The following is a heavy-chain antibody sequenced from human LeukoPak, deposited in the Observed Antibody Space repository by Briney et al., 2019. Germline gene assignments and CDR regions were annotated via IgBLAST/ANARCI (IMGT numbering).Heavy chain of an antibody. J-gene: IGHJ4*02. D-gene: IGHD3-10*01. Sequence: SVKVSCKASGGTFSSYTISWVRQAPGQGLEWMGGIIPIFGTANYAQKFQGRVTITADESTSTAYMELSSLRSEETAVYYCARGRYYGSGSYYKRAQYYFDYWGQGTLVTVSS. CDR3: ARGRYYGSGSYYKRAQYYFDY. CDR2: IIPIFGTA. V-gene: IGHV1-69*13. CDR1: GGTFSSYT.